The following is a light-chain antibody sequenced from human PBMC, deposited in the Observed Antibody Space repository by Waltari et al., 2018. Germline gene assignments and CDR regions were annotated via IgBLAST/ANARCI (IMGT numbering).Light chain of an antibody. CDR1: SSDVGGYNY. Sequence: QSALTQPASVSGSPGQSITISCTGTSSDVGGYNYVSWYQQHPGKAPKLMIYDVSKRPSGVSTRFSGSKSGNTASLTISGLQAEDEADYYCSSYTSSSTPYVFGTGPKVTVL. CDR2: DVS. V-gene: IGLV2-14*01. CDR3: SSYTSSSTPYV. J-gene: IGLJ1*01.